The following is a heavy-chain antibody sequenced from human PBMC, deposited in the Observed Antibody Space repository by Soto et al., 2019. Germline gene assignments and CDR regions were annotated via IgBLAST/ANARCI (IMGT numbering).Heavy chain of an antibody. CDR3: ARLGSYYYGMDV. CDR1: GYSFTIYC. CDR2: IDPSDSYT. Sequence: GESLKISCNGSGYSFTIYCISWVRQMPGKGLEWMGRIDPSDSYTNYSPSFQGHVTISADKSISTAYLQWSSLKASDTAMYYCARLGSYYYGMDVWGQGTTVTVSS. V-gene: IGHV5-10-1*01. J-gene: IGHJ6*02.